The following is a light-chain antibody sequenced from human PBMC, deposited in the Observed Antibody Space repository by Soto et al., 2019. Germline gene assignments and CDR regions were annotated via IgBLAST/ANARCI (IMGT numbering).Light chain of an antibody. Sequence: QSVLTQPASVSGSPGQSVTISCTGTSSDIGAYKYVSWYQHHPGKSPRLLIYEVSNRPSGVSNRFSASKSGNTAFLTISGLQAEDEADYFCCCYRSSSTLVFGGGTKVTVL. CDR3: CCYRSSSTLV. J-gene: IGLJ2*01. CDR1: SSDIGAYKY. CDR2: EVS. V-gene: IGLV2-14*01.